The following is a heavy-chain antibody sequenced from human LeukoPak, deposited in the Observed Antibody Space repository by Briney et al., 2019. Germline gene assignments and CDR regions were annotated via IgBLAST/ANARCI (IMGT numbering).Heavy chain of an antibody. CDR3: ARALSGPWGYYFDY. V-gene: IGHV4-4*02. D-gene: IGHD3-3*01. Sequence: SETLSLTCAVSGGSISSSNWWSWVRQPPGKGLEWIGEIYHSGSTNYNPSLKSRVTMSVDTSKNHFSLKLSSVTAADTAVYYCARALSGPWGYYFDYWGQGTLITVSS. CDR2: IYHSGST. J-gene: IGHJ4*02. CDR1: GGSISSSNW.